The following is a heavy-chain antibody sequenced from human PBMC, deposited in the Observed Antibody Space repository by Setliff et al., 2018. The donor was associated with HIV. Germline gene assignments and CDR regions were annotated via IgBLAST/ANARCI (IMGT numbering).Heavy chain of an antibody. J-gene: IGHJ4*02. D-gene: IGHD3-3*01. Sequence: PSETLSLTCTVSGGSISSSSYYWGWIRQPPGKGLEWIGTIFYSGSTYYNPSLKSRVTISVDTSKNQFSLKLTSVTAADTAVYYCARLPYYDVFSGYYAPYFDYWGQGTLVTVSS. CDR2: IFYSGST. CDR3: ARLPYYDVFSGYYAPYFDY. CDR1: GGSISSSSYY. V-gene: IGHV4-39*01.